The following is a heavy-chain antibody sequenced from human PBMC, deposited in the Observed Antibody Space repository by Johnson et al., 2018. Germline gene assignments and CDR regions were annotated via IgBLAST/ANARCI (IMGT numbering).Heavy chain of an antibody. J-gene: IGHJ6*02. CDR2: IYYSGST. D-gene: IGHD3-3*01. CDR3: ARVQVDFWSGYSPLDYYYYGMDV. Sequence: QVQLQESGPGLVKPSETLSLTCTVSGGSISSYYWSWIRQPPGKGLEWIGYIYYSGSTNYNPSLKSRVTIPVDTSKNQFSLKLSSVTAADPAVYYCARVQVDFWSGYSPLDYYYYGMDVWGQGTTVTVSS. V-gene: IGHV4-59*01. CDR1: GGSISSYY.